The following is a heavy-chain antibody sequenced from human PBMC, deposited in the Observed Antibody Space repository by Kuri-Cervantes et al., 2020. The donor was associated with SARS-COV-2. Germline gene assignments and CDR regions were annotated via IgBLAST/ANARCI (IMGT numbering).Heavy chain of an antibody. J-gene: IGHJ4*02. CDR2: IYYSGST. V-gene: IGHV4-59*11. CDR1: GGSISSHY. D-gene: IGHD5-18*01. CDR3: ARVPRVQLWSTLLWFDY. Sequence: GSLRLSCTVPGGSISSHYWSWIRQPPGKGLEWIGYIYYSGSTNYNPSLKSRVTISVDTSKNQFSLKLSSVTAADTAVYYCARVPRVQLWSTLLWFDYWGQGTLVTVSS.